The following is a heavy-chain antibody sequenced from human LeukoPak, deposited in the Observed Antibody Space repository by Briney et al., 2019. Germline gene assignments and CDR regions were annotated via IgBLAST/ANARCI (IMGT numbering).Heavy chain of an antibody. CDR3: AKAKRPGYSYGIYDY. Sequence: LRLSCAASGFTFDDYAMHWVRQAPGKGLEWVSGISWNRGSIGYADSVKGRFTISRDNAKNSLYLQMNSLRAEDTALYYCAKAKRPGYSYGIYDYWGQGTLVTVSS. V-gene: IGHV3-9*01. D-gene: IGHD5-18*01. CDR1: GFTFDDYA. CDR2: ISWNRGSI. J-gene: IGHJ4*02.